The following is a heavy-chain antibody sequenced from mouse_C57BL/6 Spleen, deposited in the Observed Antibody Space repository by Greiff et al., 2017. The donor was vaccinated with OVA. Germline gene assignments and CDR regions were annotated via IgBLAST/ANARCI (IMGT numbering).Heavy chain of an antibody. Sequence: QVQLQQPGAELVKPGASVKLSCKASGYTFTSYWMQWVKQRPGQGLEWIGEIDPSDSYTNYNQKFKGKATLTVDTSSSTAYMQLSSLTSEDSAVYYCARGEGFGYFDVWGTGTTVTVSS. J-gene: IGHJ1*03. CDR3: ARGEGFGYFDV. D-gene: IGHD3-3*01. CDR2: IDPSDSYT. CDR1: GYTFTSYW. V-gene: IGHV1-50*01.